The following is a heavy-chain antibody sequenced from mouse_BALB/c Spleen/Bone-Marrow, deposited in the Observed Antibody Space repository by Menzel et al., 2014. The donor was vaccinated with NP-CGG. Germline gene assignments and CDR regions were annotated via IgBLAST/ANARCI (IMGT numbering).Heavy chain of an antibody. D-gene: IGHD2-4*01. CDR3: AGSTMISAWFAY. CDR2: NDPFNGGT. Sequence: VQLQQSGPELMKPGASVKISCKASGYSFTSYYMHWVKQSHGKSLEWIGYNDPFNGGTSYNQKFKGKATLTVDKSSSTAYMHLSSLTSEDSAVYYCAGSTMISAWFAYWGQGTLVTVSA. V-gene: IGHV1S135*01. J-gene: IGHJ3*01. CDR1: GYSFTSYY.